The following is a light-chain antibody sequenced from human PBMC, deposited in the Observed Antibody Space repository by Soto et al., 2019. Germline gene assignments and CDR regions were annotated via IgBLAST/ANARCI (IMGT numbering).Light chain of an antibody. V-gene: IGKV3D-20*02. J-gene: IGKJ5*01. CDR1: QSVSGSY. Sequence: EIVLTQSPGTLSLSPGERATLSCRASQSVSGSYLAWYQQKPGQAPRLLIYGAFRRATGIPDRFSGSGSGTDFTLTISRLEPEDFAVYYCQQRSNWPANFGQGTRLEIK. CDR3: QQRSNWPAN. CDR2: GAF.